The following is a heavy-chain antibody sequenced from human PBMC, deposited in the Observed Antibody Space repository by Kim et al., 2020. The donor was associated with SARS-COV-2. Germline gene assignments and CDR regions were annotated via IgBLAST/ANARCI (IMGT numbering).Heavy chain of an antibody. CDR3: ARGHYTSGSYYPEV. Sequence: GGSLRLSCAASGFTVSDDFMSWVRQAPGKRLQWVSLVYSSGVTYYEDSVRGRFTLSRHASTNTLFLQMDSLRPEDTATYFCARGHYTSGSYYPEVWGPGTLVTVS. D-gene: IGHD3-10*01. V-gene: IGHV3-53*04. CDR1: GFTVSDDF. J-gene: IGHJ4*02. CDR2: VYSSGVT.